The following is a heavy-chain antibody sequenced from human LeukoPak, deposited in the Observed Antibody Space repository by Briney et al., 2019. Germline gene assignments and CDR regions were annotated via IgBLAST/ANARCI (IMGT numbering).Heavy chain of an antibody. Sequence: SETLSLTCTVSGGSISSYYWSWIRQPPGKGLEWIGYIYYSGNTNYNPSLKSRVTISVDTSKNQFSLKLSSVTAADTAVYYSARHSNGGDCSGSSCYVFDYWGQGTLVAVSS. V-gene: IGHV4-59*08. D-gene: IGHD2-15*01. CDR3: ARHSNGGDCSGSSCYVFDY. CDR1: GGSISSYY. CDR2: IYYSGNT. J-gene: IGHJ4*02.